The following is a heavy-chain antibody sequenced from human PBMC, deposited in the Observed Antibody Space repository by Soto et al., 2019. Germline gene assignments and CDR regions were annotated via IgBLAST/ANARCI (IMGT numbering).Heavy chain of an antibody. CDR1: GGSFSGYY. Sequence: QVQLQQWGAGLLKPSETLSLTCAVYGGSFSGYYWSWIRQPPGKGLEWIGEINHSGSTNYNPSLKRXATXSXAPSKNQFSLKLSSVTAADTAVYYCARGGTPDAFDIWGQGTMVTVSS. CDR3: ARGGTPDAFDI. J-gene: IGHJ3*02. CDR2: INHSGST. V-gene: IGHV4-34*01.